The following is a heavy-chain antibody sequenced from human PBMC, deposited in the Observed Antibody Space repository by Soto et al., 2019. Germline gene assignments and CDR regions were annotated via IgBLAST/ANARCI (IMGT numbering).Heavy chain of an antibody. CDR3: TTDIVGVHVY. Sequence: PVGPQIHSCAASGFPFSNAWMSWVSQAPGKGLEWVGRIKSKTDGGTTDYAAPVKGRFTISRDDSKNTLYLQMNSLKTEDTAVYYCTTDIVGVHVYWGQGTLVTVFS. CDR1: GFPFSNAW. J-gene: IGHJ4*02. D-gene: IGHD1-26*01. V-gene: IGHV3-15*01. CDR2: IKSKTDGGTT.